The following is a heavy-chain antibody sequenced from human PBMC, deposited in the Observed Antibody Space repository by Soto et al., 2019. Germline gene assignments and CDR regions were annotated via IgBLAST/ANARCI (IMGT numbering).Heavy chain of an antibody. CDR2: ISGSGGST. CDR1: GFTFSSYA. V-gene: IGHV3-23*01. Sequence: EVQLLESGGGLVQPGGSLRLSCAASGFTFSSYAMSWVRQAPGKGLEWVSAISGSGGSTYYADSVKGRFTISRDNSKNTLYLQLNSLRAEDTALYYCAKVLHSSSWYVSNWFDPWGQGPLVTVSS. D-gene: IGHD6-13*01. J-gene: IGHJ5*02. CDR3: AKVLHSSSWYVSNWFDP.